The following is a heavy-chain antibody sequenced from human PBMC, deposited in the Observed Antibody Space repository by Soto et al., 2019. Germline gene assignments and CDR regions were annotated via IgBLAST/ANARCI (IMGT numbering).Heavy chain of an antibody. CDR3: ARDRRGIAARPLSSGKKDYYYYGMDV. CDR2: IYYSGST. V-gene: IGHV4-31*03. J-gene: IGHJ6*02. CDR1: GGSIGSGGYY. D-gene: IGHD6-6*01. Sequence: PSETLSLTCTVSGGSIGSGGYYWSWIRQHPGKGLEWIGYIYYSGSTYYNPSLKSRVTISVDTSKNQFSLKLSSVTAADTAVYYCARDRRGIAARPLSSGKKDYYYYGMDVWGQGTTVTVSS.